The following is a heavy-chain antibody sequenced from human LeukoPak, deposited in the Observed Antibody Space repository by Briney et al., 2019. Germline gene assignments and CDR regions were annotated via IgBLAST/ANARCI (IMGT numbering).Heavy chain of an antibody. CDR3: AREIAVAGSLDY. J-gene: IGHJ4*02. CDR2: IIPIFGTA. D-gene: IGHD6-19*01. CDR1: GGTFSSYA. V-gene: IGHV1-69*13. Sequence: SVKVSCKASGGTFSSYAISWVRQAPGQGLGWMGGIIPIFGTANYAQKFQGRVTITADESTSTAYMELSSLRSEDTAVYYCAREIAVAGSLDYWGQGTLVTVSS.